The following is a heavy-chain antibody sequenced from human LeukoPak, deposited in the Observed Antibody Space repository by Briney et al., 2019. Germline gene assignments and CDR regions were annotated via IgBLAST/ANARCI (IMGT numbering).Heavy chain of an antibody. CDR3: AGELKRVTRHAFEI. CDR2: IKPDGSEK. V-gene: IGHV3-7*01. CDR1: GFMFSYAW. J-gene: IGHJ3*02. Sequence: GGSLRLSCAASGFMFSYAWMSWVRQAPGKGLEWVANIKPDGSEKYYVDSVKGRFTISRDNAKNSLYLEMNSVRAEDTAMYYCAGELKRVTRHAFEIWGQGTVVTVSS. D-gene: IGHD2-21*02.